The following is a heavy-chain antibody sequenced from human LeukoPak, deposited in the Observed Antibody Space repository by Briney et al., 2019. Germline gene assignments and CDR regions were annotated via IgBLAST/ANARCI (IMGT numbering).Heavy chain of an antibody. CDR2: IYTSGST. Sequence: PSETLSLTCTASGGSISSYYWSWIRQPAGKGLEWIGRIYTSGSTNYNPSLKSRVTMSVDTSKNQFSLKLSSVTAADTAVYYCARVGDSSWVQGGYYYYMDVWGKGTTVTVSS. J-gene: IGHJ6*03. CDR1: GGSISSYY. D-gene: IGHD6-13*01. CDR3: ARVGDSSWVQGGYYYYMDV. V-gene: IGHV4-4*07.